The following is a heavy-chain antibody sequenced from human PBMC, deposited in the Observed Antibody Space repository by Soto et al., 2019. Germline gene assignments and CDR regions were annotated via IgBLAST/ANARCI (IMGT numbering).Heavy chain of an antibody. CDR2: VYVTGST. CDR3: ARDATTKAFDI. J-gene: IGHJ3*02. V-gene: IGHV4-4*07. CDR1: GGSFSNNN. Sequence: LSLTCTVSGGSFSNNNWSWIRQPAGKGLEWIGRVYVTGSTNYNPSLKSRVTMSVDTSKNQFSLKLSSVTAADTAVYYCARDATTKAFDIWGQGTMVTVSS. D-gene: IGHD4-17*01.